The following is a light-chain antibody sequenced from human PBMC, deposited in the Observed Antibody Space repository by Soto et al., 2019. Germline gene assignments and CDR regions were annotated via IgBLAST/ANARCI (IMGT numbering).Light chain of an antibody. CDR2: DVS. CDR3: SSYTTSNTRQIV. Sequence: QSVLTQPASVSGSAGQSLTISCTGTSSDVGGYNYVSWYQHHPGKAPKLIIYDVSNRPSGVSNRFSGSKSGNTASLTISGLQPEDEADYYCSSYTTSNTRQIVFGTGTKVTVL. V-gene: IGLV2-14*03. J-gene: IGLJ1*01. CDR1: SSDVGGYNY.